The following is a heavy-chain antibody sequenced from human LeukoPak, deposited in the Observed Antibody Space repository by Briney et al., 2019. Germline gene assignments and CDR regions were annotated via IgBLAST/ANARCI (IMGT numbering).Heavy chain of an antibody. D-gene: IGHD6-19*01. Sequence: GGSLRLSCAASGFTFSSYGMHWVRQAPGKGLEYVSAISTNGGSTYYANSVKGRFTISRDNSKNTLYLQMNSLRAEDTAVYYCANEVRWLAGHYYYYGMDVWGQGTTVTVSS. J-gene: IGHJ6*02. CDR3: ANEVRWLAGHYYYYGMDV. CDR1: GFTFSSYG. CDR2: ISTNGGST. V-gene: IGHV3-64*01.